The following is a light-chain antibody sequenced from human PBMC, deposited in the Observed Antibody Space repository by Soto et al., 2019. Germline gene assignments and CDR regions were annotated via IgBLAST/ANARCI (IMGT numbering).Light chain of an antibody. J-gene: IGKJ2*01. CDR2: AAS. CDR3: QQSYSTPAT. Sequence: DIPMTQSPSSLSASVGDRVTITCRASQSISSYLNWYQQKPGKAPKLLIYAASSLQSGVPSRFSGSGSGTDFTLTISSLQPEDFATYYCQQSYSTPATFDQGTKLEIK. CDR1: QSISSY. V-gene: IGKV1-39*01.